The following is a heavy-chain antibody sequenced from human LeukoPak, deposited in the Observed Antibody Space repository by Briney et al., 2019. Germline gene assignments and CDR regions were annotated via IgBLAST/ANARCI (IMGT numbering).Heavy chain of an antibody. D-gene: IGHD5-24*01. CDR2: IWYDGTNK. J-gene: IGHJ4*02. CDR1: GFTFGSYA. Sequence: GGSLRLSCAASGFTFGSYAMNWVRQAPGKGLEWVAVIWYDGTNKYYADSVKGRFTISRDNSKNTLYLQMNSLSAEDTAGYYCARRDGYDFDYWGQGTLVTVS. CDR3: ARRDGYDFDY. V-gene: IGHV3-33*08.